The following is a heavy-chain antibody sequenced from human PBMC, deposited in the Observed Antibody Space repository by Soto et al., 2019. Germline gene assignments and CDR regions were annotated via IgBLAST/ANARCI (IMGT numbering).Heavy chain of an antibody. CDR1: GFTFSSYA. CDR3: AKAGTIADNWFDP. J-gene: IGHJ5*02. Sequence: EVQLLESGGGLVQPGGSLRLSCAASGFTFSSYAMSWVRQAPGKGLEWVSAISGSGGSTYYADSVKGRFTISRDNSKKTLYLQMTRLRAEDTAVYYCAKAGTIADNWFDPWGQGTLVTVSS. CDR2: ISGSGGST. D-gene: IGHD1-1*01. V-gene: IGHV3-23*01.